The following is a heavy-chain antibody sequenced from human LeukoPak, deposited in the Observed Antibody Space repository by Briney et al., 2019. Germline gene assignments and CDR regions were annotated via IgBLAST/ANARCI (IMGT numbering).Heavy chain of an antibody. CDR1: GYTFTSYG. CDR3: AREGRKSRGVDIVRKKETGYYYYMDV. CDR2: INPNSGGT. Sequence: ASVKVSCKASGYTFTSYGISWVRQAPGQGLEWMGWINPNSGGTNYAQKFQGRVTMTRDTSISTAYMELSRLRSDDTAVYYCAREGRKSRGVDIVRKKETGYYYYMDVWGKGTTVTVSS. D-gene: IGHD2-15*01. V-gene: IGHV1-2*02. J-gene: IGHJ6*03.